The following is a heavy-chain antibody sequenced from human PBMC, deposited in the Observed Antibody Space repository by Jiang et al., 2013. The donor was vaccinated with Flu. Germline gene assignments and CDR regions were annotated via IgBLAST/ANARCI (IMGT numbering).Heavy chain of an antibody. Sequence: SGAEVKKPGSSVKVSCKASGGTFSSYAISWVRQAPGQGPEWMGGIIPIFGTANYAQKFQGRVTITADESTSTAYMELSSLRSEDTAVYYCARGGAYCGGDCFHHAGAFDIWGQGTMVTVSS. CDR2: IIPIFGTA. D-gene: IGHD2-21*02. V-gene: IGHV1-69*01. CDR1: GGTFSSYA. CDR3: ARGGAYCGGDCFHHAGAFDI. J-gene: IGHJ3*02.